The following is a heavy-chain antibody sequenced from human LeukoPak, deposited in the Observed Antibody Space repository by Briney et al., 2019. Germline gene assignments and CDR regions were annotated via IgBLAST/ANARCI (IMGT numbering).Heavy chain of an antibody. Sequence: GGSLRLSCAASGFTFSRYWMHWVRQAPGQGLVWVSRINSHGSSTNYADSVKGRFTISRDNAKNSLYLQMNSLRAEDTAVYYCARAYGGYHYWGQGTLVTVSS. V-gene: IGHV3-74*01. CDR2: INSHGSST. CDR3: ARAYGGYHY. J-gene: IGHJ4*02. CDR1: GFTFSRYW. D-gene: IGHD5-12*01.